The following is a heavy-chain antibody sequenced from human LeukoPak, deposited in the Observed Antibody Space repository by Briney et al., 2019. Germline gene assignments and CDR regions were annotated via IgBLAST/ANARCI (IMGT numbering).Heavy chain of an antibody. D-gene: IGHD3-22*01. CDR3: AKDILGYYYDSSGYYYDY. CDR1: GFTFSSYG. J-gene: IGHJ4*02. CDR2: ILYDGSNK. Sequence: GGSLRLSCAASGFTFSSYGMHWVRQAPGKGLEWVAFILYDGSNKYYADSVKGRFTISRDNSKNTLYLQMNSLRAEDTAVYYCAKDILGYYYDSSGYYYDYWGQGTLVTVSS. V-gene: IGHV3-30*02.